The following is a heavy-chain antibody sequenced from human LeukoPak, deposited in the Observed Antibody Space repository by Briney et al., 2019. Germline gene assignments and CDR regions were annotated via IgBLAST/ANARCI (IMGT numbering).Heavy chain of an antibody. CDR2: INHSGST. D-gene: IGHD4-17*01. Sequence: SETLSLTCAVYGGSFSGYYWSWIRQPPGKGLEWIGEINHSGSTNYNPSLKSRVTISVDTSKNQFSLKLSSVTAADTAVYYCARGLRFNYWGQGTLVTVFS. CDR1: GGSFSGYY. J-gene: IGHJ4*02. V-gene: IGHV4-34*01. CDR3: ARGLRFNY.